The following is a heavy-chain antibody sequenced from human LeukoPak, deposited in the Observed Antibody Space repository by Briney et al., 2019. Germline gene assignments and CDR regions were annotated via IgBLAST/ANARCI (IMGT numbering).Heavy chain of an antibody. CDR1: GGSISSYY. Sequence: SENLSLTCTVSGGSISSYYWSWIRQPPGKGLEWIGYIYYSGSTNYNPSLKSRVTISVDTSKNQFSLKLSSVTAADTAVYYCARVQGGYSYGIFDYWGQGTLVTVSS. D-gene: IGHD5-18*01. CDR2: IYYSGST. CDR3: ARVQGGYSYGIFDY. V-gene: IGHV4-59*08. J-gene: IGHJ4*02.